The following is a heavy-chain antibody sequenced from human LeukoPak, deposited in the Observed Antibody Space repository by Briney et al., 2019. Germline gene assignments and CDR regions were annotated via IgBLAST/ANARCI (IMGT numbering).Heavy chain of an antibody. CDR1: GFTFSSYA. D-gene: IGHD2-15*01. Sequence: GSLRLSCAASGFTFSSYAMSWVRQAPGKGLEWVSAISGSGGSTYYADSVKGRFTISRDNSKNTLYLQMNSLRAEDTAVYYCAKDIVVVVAATIGMDVWGEGTTVTVSS. J-gene: IGHJ6*04. CDR3: AKDIVVVVAATIGMDV. CDR2: ISGSGGST. V-gene: IGHV3-23*01.